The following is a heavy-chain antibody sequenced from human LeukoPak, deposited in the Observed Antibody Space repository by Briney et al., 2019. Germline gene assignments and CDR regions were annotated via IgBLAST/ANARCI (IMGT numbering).Heavy chain of an antibody. J-gene: IGHJ4*02. V-gene: IGHV4-4*07. D-gene: IGHD3-10*01. CDR2: IYTTGTT. Sequence: SGTLSLTCTVSDTSINTYYWSWIRQPAGKGLEWIGHIYTTGTTNYNPSLKSRVTMSIDTSKNQFSLNLRSVTAADTAVYYCAKVAKYYYGSETYFFFDHWGQGTLVTVSS. CDR1: DTSINTYY. CDR3: AKVAKYYYGSETYFFFDH.